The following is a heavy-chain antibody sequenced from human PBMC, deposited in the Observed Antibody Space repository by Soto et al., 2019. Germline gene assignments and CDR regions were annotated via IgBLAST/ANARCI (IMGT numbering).Heavy chain of an antibody. CDR3: AREFGEPELAYNWFDP. V-gene: IGHV4-39*01. J-gene: IGHJ5*02. Sequence: QLQLQESGPGLVKPSETLSLTCTVSGGSISSSSYYWGWIRQPPGKGLEWIGSIYYSGSTYYNPSLKSRVTISVDTSKNQFSLKLSSVTAADKAVYYCAREFGEPELAYNWFDPWGQGTLVTVSS. CDR1: GGSISSSSYY. D-gene: IGHD3-10*01. CDR2: IYYSGST.